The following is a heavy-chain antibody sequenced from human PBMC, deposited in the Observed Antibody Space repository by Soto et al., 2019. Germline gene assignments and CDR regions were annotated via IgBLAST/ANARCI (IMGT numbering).Heavy chain of an antibody. CDR1: GGSISSGGYY. V-gene: IGHV4-39*01. CDR2: IYYSGST. Sequence: SETLSLTCTVSGGSISSGGYYWSWIRQPPGKGLEWIGSIYYSGSTYYNPSLKSRVTISVDTSKNQFSLKLSSVTAADTAVYYCASLAWYPHQYQHWGQGTLVTVSS. D-gene: IGHD3-9*01. J-gene: IGHJ1*01. CDR3: ASLAWYPHQYQH.